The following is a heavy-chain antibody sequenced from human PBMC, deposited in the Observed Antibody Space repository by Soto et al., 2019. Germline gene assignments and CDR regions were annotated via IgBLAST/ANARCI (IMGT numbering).Heavy chain of an antibody. J-gene: IGHJ6*02. CDR2: ISGSGGST. CDR1: GFTFSSYA. Sequence: GGSLRLSCAASGFTFSSYAMSWVRQAPGKGLEWVSAISGSGGSTYYADSVKGRFTISRENSKNTLYLQMNSLRAEDTAVYYCAKGLNPYYYYGMDVWGQGTTVTVSS. CDR3: AKGLNPYYYYGMDV. V-gene: IGHV3-23*01.